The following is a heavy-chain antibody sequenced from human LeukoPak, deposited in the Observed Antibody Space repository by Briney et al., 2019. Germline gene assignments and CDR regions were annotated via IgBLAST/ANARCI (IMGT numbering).Heavy chain of an antibody. CDR3: AREGLGRPFDF. D-gene: IGHD6-19*01. CDR1: GYTFTSYY. CDR2: INPSGGST. J-gene: IGHJ4*02. Sequence: ASVKVSCKASGYTFTSYYMHWVRQAPGQGLEWMGIINPSGGSTSYAQKFQGRVTMTRDTSTSTVYMQLSSLRSEDTAVYYCAREGLGRPFDFWGQGSLVTVAS. V-gene: IGHV1-46*01.